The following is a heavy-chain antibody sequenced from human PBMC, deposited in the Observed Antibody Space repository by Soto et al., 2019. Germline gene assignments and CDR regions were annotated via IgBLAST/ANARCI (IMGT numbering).Heavy chain of an antibody. CDR3: ARLKGTRYFDF. CDR2: MYHTGSA. CDR1: GAANTTGGYS. V-gene: IGHV4-30-2*01. D-gene: IGHD3-10*01. J-gene: IGHJ4*02. Sequence: SETLSLTCAVSGAANTTGGYSWGWMRQPPGNGLQWIGYMYHTGSANYNPSLKGRVTMSFDTSTNDFSLKLNSVTAADTAVYFCARLKGTRYFDFWGPGLLVTVSS.